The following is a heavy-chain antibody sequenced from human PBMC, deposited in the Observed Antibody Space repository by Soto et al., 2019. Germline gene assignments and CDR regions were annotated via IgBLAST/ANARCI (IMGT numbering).Heavy chain of an antibody. D-gene: IGHD2-21*02. CDR1: GYTFTSYA. V-gene: IGHV1-3*01. J-gene: IGHJ4*02. CDR3: ARSIVVVTALDY. CDR2: INAGNGNT. Sequence: ASVTVSCKDSGYTFTSYAMHWVRQAPGQRLEWMGWINAGNGNTKYSQKFQGRVTITRDTSASTAYMELSSLRSEDTAVYYCARSIVVVTALDYWGQGTLVTVSS.